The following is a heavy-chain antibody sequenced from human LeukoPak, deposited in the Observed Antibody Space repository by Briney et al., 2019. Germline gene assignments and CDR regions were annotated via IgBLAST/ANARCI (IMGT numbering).Heavy chain of an antibody. J-gene: IGHJ4*02. Sequence: SETLSLTCTVSGVSISSYYWSWIRQPPGKGLEWIGYIYYSGSTNYNPSLKSRVTISVDKSKNQFSLKLSSVTAADTAVYYCARGATYYYDSSGYYLDDYWGQGTLVTVSS. CDR3: ARGATYYYDSSGYYLDDY. V-gene: IGHV4-59*12. CDR2: IYYSGST. D-gene: IGHD3-22*01. CDR1: GVSISSYY.